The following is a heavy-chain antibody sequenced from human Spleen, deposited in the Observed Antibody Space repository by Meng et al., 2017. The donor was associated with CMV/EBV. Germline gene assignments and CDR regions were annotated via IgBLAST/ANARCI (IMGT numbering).Heavy chain of an antibody. CDR1: RFTGSSNY. Sequence: LSCAASRFTGSSNYKSWVRQATGKGLEWVSVIYSSGTTHHADAVKGRFTISRDNSRNTVYLQMNSLRPEDTAVYFCAREEPGGWFDPWGQGTLVTVSS. CDR3: AREEPGGWFDP. CDR2: IYSSGTT. J-gene: IGHJ5*02. V-gene: IGHV3-66*03. D-gene: IGHD1-14*01.